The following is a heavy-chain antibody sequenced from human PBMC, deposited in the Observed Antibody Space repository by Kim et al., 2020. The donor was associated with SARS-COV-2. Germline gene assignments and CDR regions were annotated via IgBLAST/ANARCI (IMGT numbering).Heavy chain of an antibody. CDR1: GYTFTGYY. V-gene: IGHV1-2*02. D-gene: IGHD3-10*01. Sequence: ASVKVSCKASGYTFTGYYMPWVRQAPGQGLDWMGWINPNSGGTNYAQKFQGRVTMTRDTSISTAYMELSRLRSDDTAVYYCARGGPMEVRADYWGQGTLVTVSS. CDR3: ARGGPMEVRADY. J-gene: IGHJ4*02. CDR2: INPNSGGT.